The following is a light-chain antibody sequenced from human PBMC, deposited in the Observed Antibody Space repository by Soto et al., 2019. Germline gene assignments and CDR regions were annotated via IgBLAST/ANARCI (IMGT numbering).Light chain of an antibody. V-gene: IGLV1-40*01. Sequence: QSVLTQPPSVSGAPGQTVTISCTGTSSNIGARVDVHWYQHLPGLAPKLLIYANNIRPSGVPDRFSGSKSGSSASLAISGLQAEDEGDYYCCSYAGSSTLVFGGGTKLTVL. J-gene: IGLJ2*01. CDR1: SSNIGARVD. CDR2: ANN. CDR3: CSYAGSSTLV.